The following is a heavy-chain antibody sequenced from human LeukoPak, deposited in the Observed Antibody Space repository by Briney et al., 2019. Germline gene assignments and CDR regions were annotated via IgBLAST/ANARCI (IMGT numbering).Heavy chain of an antibody. CDR2: INPSGGST. J-gene: IGHJ5*02. CDR3: ARASLDSYCSGGSCYSNWFDP. CDR1: GYTFTNYY. V-gene: IGHV1-46*01. Sequence: ASVKVSCKASGYTFTNYYMHWVRQAPGQGLEWMGIINPSGGSTSYAQKFQGRVTMTRDTSTSTVYMELSSLRSEDTAVYYCARASLDSYCSGGSCYSNWFDPWGQGTLVTVSS. D-gene: IGHD2-15*01.